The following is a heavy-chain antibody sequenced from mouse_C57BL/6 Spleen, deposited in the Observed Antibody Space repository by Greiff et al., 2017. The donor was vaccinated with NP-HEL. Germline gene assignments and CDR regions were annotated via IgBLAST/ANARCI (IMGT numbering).Heavy chain of an antibody. CDR1: GYTFTDYN. J-gene: IGHJ1*03. V-gene: IGHV1-22*01. D-gene: IGHD1-1*01. CDR3: ARGGSRGDWYFDV. CDR2: INPNNGGT. Sequence: VHVKQSGPELVKPGASVKMSCKASGYTFTDYNMHWVKQSHGKSLEWIGYINPNNGGTSYNQKFKGKATLTVNKSSSTAYMELRSLTSEDSAVYYCARGGSRGDWYFDVWGTGTTVTVSS.